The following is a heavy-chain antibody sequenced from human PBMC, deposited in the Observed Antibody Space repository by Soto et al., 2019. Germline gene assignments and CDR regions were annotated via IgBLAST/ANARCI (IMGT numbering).Heavy chain of an antibody. CDR3: AKDRGYYDSGENAPSNWFDP. D-gene: IGHD3-10*01. Sequence: PGGSLRLSCAASGFTFSSYAMSWVLQAPVKGLEWVSAISGSGGSTYYADSVKGRFTISRDNSKNTLYLQMNSLRAEDTAVYYCAKDRGYYDSGENAPSNWFDPWGQGTLVTVSS. CDR1: GFTFSSYA. J-gene: IGHJ5*02. V-gene: IGHV3-23*01. CDR2: ISGSGGST.